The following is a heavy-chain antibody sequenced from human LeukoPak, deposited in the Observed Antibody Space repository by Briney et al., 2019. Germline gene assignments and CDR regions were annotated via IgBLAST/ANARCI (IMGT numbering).Heavy chain of an antibody. CDR2: ISAYNGNT. Sequence: GASVKVSCKASGYTFTSYGISWVRQAPGQGREWMGWISAYNGNTNYAQKLQGRVTITTDTSTSTAYMELRSLRSDATDVYYCARADDYGDYGVGDWGQGTLVTVSS. CDR1: GYTFTSYG. CDR3: ARADDYGDYGVGD. D-gene: IGHD4-17*01. J-gene: IGHJ4*02. V-gene: IGHV1-18*01.